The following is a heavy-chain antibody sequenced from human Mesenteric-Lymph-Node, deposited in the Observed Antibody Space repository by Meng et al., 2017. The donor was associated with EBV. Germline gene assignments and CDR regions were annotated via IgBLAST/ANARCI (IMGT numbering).Heavy chain of an antibody. CDR2: IFNSGST. V-gene: IGHV4-61*01. CDR1: GGSVSSTRCY. Sequence: VPLQEAGPGLVKPSETLSLTCTVSGGSVSSTRCYWSWIRQPPGRGLEWIGYIFNSGSTNYNPSLRSRATISVDTSRNQFSLTLNSVTAADTAVYYCARVSGPYYSPWFDPWGQGSLVTVSS. CDR3: ARVSGPYYSPWFDP. D-gene: IGHD2/OR15-2a*01. J-gene: IGHJ5*02.